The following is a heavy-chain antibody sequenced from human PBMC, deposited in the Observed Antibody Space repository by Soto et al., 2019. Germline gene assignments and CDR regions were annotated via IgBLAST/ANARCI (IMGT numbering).Heavy chain of an antibody. CDR1: ELIFSDYY. D-gene: IGHD2-15*01. CDR3: ATGQDCSGGSCFDFDY. CDR2: ISYSGSYT. Sequence: QVQLVESGGGLVKPGGSLRLSCAASELIFSDYYMNWIRQAPGKGLEWVAVISYSGSYTNYADSVKGRFSVSRDNTKSSVYLQMNSLRVEDTALYYCATGQDCSGGSCFDFDYWGQGTRVTVSS. V-gene: IGHV3-11*06. J-gene: IGHJ4*02.